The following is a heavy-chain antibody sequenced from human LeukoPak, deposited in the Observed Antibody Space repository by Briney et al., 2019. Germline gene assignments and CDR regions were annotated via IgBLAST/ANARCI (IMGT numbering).Heavy chain of an antibody. D-gene: IGHD3-10*01. V-gene: IGHV4-4*02. J-gene: IGHJ4*02. Sequence: SETLSLTCAVSGDSISSSHWWTWVRQPPGKGLEWIGEIYHRGTTNYNLSLKSRVTISVDRSKNQFSLRLTSVTAADTAVYYCARDYGSGDYYFAYWGQGALVTVSP. CDR3: ARDYGSGDYYFAY. CDR2: IYHRGTT. CDR1: GDSISSSHW.